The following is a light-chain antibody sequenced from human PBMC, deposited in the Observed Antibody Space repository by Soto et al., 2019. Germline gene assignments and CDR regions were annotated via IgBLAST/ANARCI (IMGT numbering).Light chain of an antibody. CDR1: SSDVGGYNY. CDR2: GVT. J-gene: IGLJ1*01. Sequence: QSALTQPASVSGSPGKTITISCTGTSSDVGGYNYVSWYQQNPGIAPKLLIYGVTNRPSGVSTRFSGSKSGNTASLTISGLQAEDEADYHCSSYTSASTLLYLFGTGTKLTVL. CDR3: SSYTSASTLLYL. V-gene: IGLV2-14*01.